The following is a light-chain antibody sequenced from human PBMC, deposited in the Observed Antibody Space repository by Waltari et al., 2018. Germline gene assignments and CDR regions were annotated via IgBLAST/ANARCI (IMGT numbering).Light chain of an antibody. CDR1: SLGECEGKTY. Sequence: SLGECEGKTYFNGFQQRPGQSPSRLIYKVVKRDSGVPDRFSGSVSGTDFTLKINRVEAEDVGVYYCMQATHWPLTFGQGTKVEIK. J-gene: IGKJ1*01. CDR3: MQATHWPLT. CDR2: KVV. V-gene: IGKV2-30*01.